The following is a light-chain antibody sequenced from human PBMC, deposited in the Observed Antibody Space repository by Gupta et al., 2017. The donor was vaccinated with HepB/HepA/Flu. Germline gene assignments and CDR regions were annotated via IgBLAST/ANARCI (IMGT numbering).Light chain of an antibody. V-gene: IGKV3-20*01. CDR3: QQDCASPLT. J-gene: IGKJ3*01. CDR2: GAS. CDR1: QSVNNNY. Sequence: IVLTQSPGTLSLSPGERATLSCRASQSVNNNYLAWYQQKPGQAPRLLIYGASSRATGIPDRFSGSRSGTDFTLTISRLEPEDFAVFYCQQDCASPLTFGHGTKVDMK.